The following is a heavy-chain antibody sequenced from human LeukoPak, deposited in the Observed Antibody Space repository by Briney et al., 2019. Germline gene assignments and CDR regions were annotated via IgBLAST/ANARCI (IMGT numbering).Heavy chain of an antibody. J-gene: IGHJ6*03. Sequence: GGSLRLSXAASGFTFSDAWMSWVCQAPGKGLEWVGRIKRKTDGWTTDYAAPVKGRFTISRDDSRNTLYLQMNGLKTEDTAVYYCVRNADMDLWGNGTTVTVSS. CDR1: GFTFSDAW. CDR2: IKRKTDGWTT. D-gene: IGHD1-1*01. V-gene: IGHV3-15*01. CDR3: VRNADMDL.